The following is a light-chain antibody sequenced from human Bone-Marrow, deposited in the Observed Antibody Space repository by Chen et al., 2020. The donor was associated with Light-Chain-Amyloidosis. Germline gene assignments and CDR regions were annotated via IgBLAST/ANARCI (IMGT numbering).Light chain of an antibody. Sequence: DIVMTQSPDSLAVSLGERATINCKSSQSVLYRSNDRNYLAWYQQKPGQPPKLLIYWASTRESGVPDRFSGSGSGTDCTLNISYLQSEDFASYYCQQYYSFPFSFGQGTKLEIK. CDR3: QQYYSFPFS. J-gene: IGKJ2*03. CDR1: QSVLYRSNDRNY. V-gene: IGKV4-1*01. CDR2: WAS.